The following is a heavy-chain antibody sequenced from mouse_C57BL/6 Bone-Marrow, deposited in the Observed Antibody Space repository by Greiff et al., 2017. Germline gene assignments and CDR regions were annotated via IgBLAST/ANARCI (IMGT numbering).Heavy chain of an antibody. J-gene: IGHJ4*01. CDR2: INPNNGGT. CDR3: ARYYYGSSYSAMDY. CDR1: GYTFTDYY. Sequence: VQLQQSGPELVKPGASVKISCKASGYTFTDYYMNWVKQSHGKSLEWIGDINPNNGGTSYNQKFKGKATLTVDKSSSTAYMELRSLTSEDSAVYDCARYYYGSSYSAMDYWGQGTSVTVSS. D-gene: IGHD1-1*01. V-gene: IGHV1-26*01.